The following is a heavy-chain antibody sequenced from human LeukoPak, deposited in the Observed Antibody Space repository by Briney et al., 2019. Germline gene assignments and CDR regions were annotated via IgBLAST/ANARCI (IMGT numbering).Heavy chain of an antibody. V-gene: IGHV1-24*01. D-gene: IGHD5-18*01. J-gene: IGHJ4*02. CDR1: GYTLTELS. CDR2: FDPEDGET. Sequence: ASVKVSCKVSGYTLTELSMHWVRQAPGKGLEWMGGFDPEDGETIYAQKFQGRVTMTRDMSTSTVYMELSSLRSEDTAVYYCARDLRGAMEYWGQGTLVTVSS. CDR3: ARDLRGAMEY.